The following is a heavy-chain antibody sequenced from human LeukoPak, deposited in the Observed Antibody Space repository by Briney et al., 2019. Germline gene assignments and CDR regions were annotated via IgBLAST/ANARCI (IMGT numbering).Heavy chain of an antibody. CDR1: GYSFTSYW. D-gene: IGHD2-15*01. Sequence: GESLKISCKGSGYSFTSYWIGWVRQMPGKGLEWMGIIYPGDSDTGYSPSFQGQVTISADKSISTAYLQWSRLKASDTAMYYCARHLSRRAATPVGWFDPWGQGTLDTVSS. J-gene: IGHJ5*02. CDR2: IYPGDSDT. CDR3: ARHLSRRAATPVGWFDP. V-gene: IGHV5-51*01.